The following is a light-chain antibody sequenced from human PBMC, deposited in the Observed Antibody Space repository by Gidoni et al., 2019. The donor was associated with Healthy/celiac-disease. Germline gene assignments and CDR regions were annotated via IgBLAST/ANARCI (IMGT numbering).Light chain of an antibody. CDR2: GNS. J-gene: IGLJ3*02. V-gene: IGLV1-40*01. CDR1: RSNIGAGYA. Sequence: QSVLTPPPSVSGAPGLTVTTSCTGSRSNIGAGYAVHWYQQLPGTAPKLLIYGNSNRPSGVPDRFSGSKSGTSASLAITGLQAEDEADYYCQSYDSSLSGSVFGGGTKLTVL. CDR3: QSYDSSLSGSV.